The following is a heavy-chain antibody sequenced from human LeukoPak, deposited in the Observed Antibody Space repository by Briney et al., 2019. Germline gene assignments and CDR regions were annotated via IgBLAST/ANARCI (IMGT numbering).Heavy chain of an antibody. J-gene: IGHJ4*02. CDR2: IIPILGIA. CDR3: ARFSTGHYYDSSGYSIDY. CDR1: GGTFSSYA. Sequence: SVKVSCKASGGTFSSYAISWVRQAPGQGLEWMGRIIPILGIANYAQKFQGRVTITADKSTSTAYMELSSLRSEDTAVYYCARFSTGHYYDSSGYSIDYWGQGTLVTVSS. V-gene: IGHV1-69*04. D-gene: IGHD3-22*01.